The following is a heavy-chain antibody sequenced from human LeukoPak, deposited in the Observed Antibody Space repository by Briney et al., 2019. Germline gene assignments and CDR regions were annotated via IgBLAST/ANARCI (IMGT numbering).Heavy chain of an antibody. J-gene: IGHJ4*02. Sequence: GESLKISCKGSGYSFTSYWIGWVRQMPGKGLEWMGIIYPGDSDTRYSPSFQGQVTISADKSISTAYLQWSSLKASDTAMYYCARQDCRGGSCHGPNFDYWGQGTLVTVSS. D-gene: IGHD2-15*01. CDR1: GYSFTSYW. CDR2: IYPGDSDT. V-gene: IGHV5-51*01. CDR3: ARQDCRGGSCHGPNFDY.